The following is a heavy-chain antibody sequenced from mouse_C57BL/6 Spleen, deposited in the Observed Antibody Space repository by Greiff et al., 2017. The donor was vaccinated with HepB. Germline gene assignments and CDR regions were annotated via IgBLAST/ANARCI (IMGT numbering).Heavy chain of an antibody. J-gene: IGHJ4*01. D-gene: IGHD3-3*01. Sequence: EVHLVESGGGLVKPGGSLKLSCAASGFTFSDYGMHWVRQAPEKGLEWVAYISSGSSTIYYADTVKGRFTISRDNAKNTLFLQMTSLRSEDTAMYYCARGTASYAMDYWGQGTSVTVSS. V-gene: IGHV5-17*01. CDR2: ISSGSSTI. CDR1: GFTFSDYG. CDR3: ARGTASYAMDY.